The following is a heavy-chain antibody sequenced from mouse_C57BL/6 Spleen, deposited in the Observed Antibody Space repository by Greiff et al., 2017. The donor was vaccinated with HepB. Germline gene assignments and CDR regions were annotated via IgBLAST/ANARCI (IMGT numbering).Heavy chain of an antibody. CDR3: ARTGSLYYGSSSNWYFDV. D-gene: IGHD1-1*01. CDR2: INPNNGGT. Sequence: VQLQQSGPELVKPGASVKMSCKASGYTFTDYNMHWVKQSHGKSLEWIGYINPNNGGTSYNQKFKGKATLTVNKSSSTAYMELRSLTSEDSAVYYCARTGSLYYGSSSNWYFDVWGTGTTVTVSP. CDR1: GYTFTDYN. J-gene: IGHJ1*03. V-gene: IGHV1-22*01.